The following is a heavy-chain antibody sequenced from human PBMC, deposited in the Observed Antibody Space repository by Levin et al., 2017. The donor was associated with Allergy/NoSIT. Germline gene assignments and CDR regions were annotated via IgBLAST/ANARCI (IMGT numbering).Heavy chain of an antibody. CDR2: MTGSGDKT. D-gene: IGHD5-12*01. J-gene: IGHJ4*02. CDR3: ARSSRGYGTFDY. CDR1: GFSFSRYP. Sequence: GGSLRLSCAASGFSFSRYPLAWVRQTAGKGLEWLSAMTGSGDKTYYADSVRGRFTISRDNSKNTLYLHMNSLRAEDTAVYYCARSSRGYGTFDYWGQGTLVTVSS. V-gene: IGHV3-23*01.